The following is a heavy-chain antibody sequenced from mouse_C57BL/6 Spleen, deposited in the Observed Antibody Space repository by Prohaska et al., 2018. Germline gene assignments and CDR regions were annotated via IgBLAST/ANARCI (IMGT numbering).Heavy chain of an antibody. CDR2: ISDGGSYS. V-gene: IGHV5-4*01. J-gene: IGHJ3*01. Sequence: EVKLEESGGGLVQPGGSMKLSCVASGFTFSNYAMSWVRQTPVKRLEWVATISDGGSYSYYPDNVKGRFTISRDNAKNNLYLQMSHLKSEDTAMYYCARDGYDYGEAYWGQGTLVTVSA. CDR3: ARDGYDYGEAY. D-gene: IGHD2-4*01. CDR1: GFTFSNYA.